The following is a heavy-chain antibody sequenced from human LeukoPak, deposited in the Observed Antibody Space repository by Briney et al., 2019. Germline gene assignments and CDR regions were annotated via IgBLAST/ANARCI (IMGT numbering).Heavy chain of an antibody. CDR2: IYYSGST. J-gene: IGHJ5*02. CDR1: GGSISSSSYY. CDR3: ARNRRPNWFDP. Sequence: PSETLSLTCTASGGSISSSSYYWGWIRQPPGKGLEWIGSIYYSGSTYYNPSLKSRVTISVDTSKNQFSLKLSSVTAADTAVYYCARNRRPNWFDPWGQGTLVTVSS. V-gene: IGHV4-39*01.